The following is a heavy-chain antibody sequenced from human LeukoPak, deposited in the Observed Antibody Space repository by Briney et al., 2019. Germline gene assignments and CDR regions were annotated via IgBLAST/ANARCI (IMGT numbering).Heavy chain of an antibody. CDR2: IYHSGST. Sequence: SQTLSLTCAVSGGSISSGGYSWSWIRQPPGKGLEWIGYIYHSGSTYYNPSLKSRVTISVDRSKNQFSLKLSSVTAADTAVYYCARAVWVPGDSYYYYGMDVWGQGTTVTVSS. J-gene: IGHJ6*02. D-gene: IGHD3-16*01. CDR1: GGSISSGGYS. CDR3: ARAVWVPGDSYYYYGMDV. V-gene: IGHV4-30-2*01.